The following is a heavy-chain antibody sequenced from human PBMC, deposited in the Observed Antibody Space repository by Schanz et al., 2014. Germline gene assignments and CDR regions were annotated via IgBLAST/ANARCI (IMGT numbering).Heavy chain of an antibody. Sequence: QVHLVQSGAEVKKPGSSVKVSCKASGGTFSSDTFSWVRQAPGQGLEWMGMINPSGGSTTYAQKFQGRVTMTRDTSTSTVYMELSSLRSEDTAVYYCARDGVDAAAGGNYWGPGALVTVSS. CDR1: GGTFSSDT. J-gene: IGHJ4*02. CDR3: ARDGVDAAAGGNY. CDR2: INPSGGST. D-gene: IGHD6-13*01. V-gene: IGHV1-46*03.